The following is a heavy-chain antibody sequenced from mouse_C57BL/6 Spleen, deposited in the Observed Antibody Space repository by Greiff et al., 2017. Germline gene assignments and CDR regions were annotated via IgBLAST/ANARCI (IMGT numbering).Heavy chain of an antibody. CDR3: ARGIEDAMDY. CDR1: GFTFSDYY. J-gene: IGHJ4*01. CDR2: INYDGSST. V-gene: IGHV5-16*01. Sequence: EVQLVESEGGLVQPGSSMKLSCTASGFTFSDYYMAWVRQVPEKGLEWVANINYDGSSTYYLDSLKSRFIISRDNAKNILYLQMSSLKSEDTATYYCARGIEDAMDYWGQGTSVTVSS.